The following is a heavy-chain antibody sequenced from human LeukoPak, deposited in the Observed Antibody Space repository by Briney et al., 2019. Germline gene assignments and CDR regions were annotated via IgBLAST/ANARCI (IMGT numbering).Heavy chain of an antibody. CDR1: GGSISSYY. Sequence: SETLSLTYTVSGGSISSYYWSWIRQPAGKGLEWIGRIYTSGSTNYNPSLKSRVTMSVDTSKNQFSLKLSSVTAADTAVYYCARGHQSFYDILTGYISSDWFDPWGQGTLVTVSS. CDR3: ARGHQSFYDILTGYISSDWFDP. CDR2: IYTSGST. J-gene: IGHJ5*02. V-gene: IGHV4-4*07. D-gene: IGHD3-9*01.